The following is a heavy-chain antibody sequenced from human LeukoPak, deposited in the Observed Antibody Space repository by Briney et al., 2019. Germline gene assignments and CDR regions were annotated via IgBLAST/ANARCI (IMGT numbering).Heavy chain of an antibody. J-gene: IGHJ3*02. Sequence: GGSLRLSCVVSGFTFSSSWMHWARQAPGKGLEWVSVIYSGGSTYYADSVKGRFTISRDNSKNTLYLQMNSLRAEDTAVYYCARLDAFDIWGQGTMVTVSS. V-gene: IGHV3-53*01. CDR1: GFTFSSSW. CDR3: ARLDAFDI. CDR2: IYSGGST.